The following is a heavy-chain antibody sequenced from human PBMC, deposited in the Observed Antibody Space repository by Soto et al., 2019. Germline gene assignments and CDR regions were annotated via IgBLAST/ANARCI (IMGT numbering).Heavy chain of an antibody. Sequence: QVQLQESGPKLVKPSETLSLTCTVSGRSLTISYWSWIRQPAGKGLAWRGRIYATGSTDYNPSLKSRVTMSVDTSKNHFSLSLGSGTAADTAMYSCVKESDSRAGTAEIWGQGTLVTVSS. V-gene: IGHV4-4*07. CDR1: GRSLTISY. CDR2: IYATGST. CDR3: VKESDSRAGTAEI. J-gene: IGHJ4*02. D-gene: IGHD2-21*01.